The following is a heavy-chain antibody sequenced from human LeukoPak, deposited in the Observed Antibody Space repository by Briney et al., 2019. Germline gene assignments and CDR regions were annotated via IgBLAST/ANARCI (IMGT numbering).Heavy chain of an antibody. CDR1: NGSITTTRYY. CDR3: ATHKEGSCFES. CDR2: VYYFGNA. V-gene: IGHV4-39*05. D-gene: IGHD3-10*01. Sequence: SETPSLTCSVSNGSITTTRYYWAWIRQSPGKRLEWIGSVYYFGNAYYRPSLLSRATISIDTSKKRISLNLTSVTARDTAIYYCATHKEGSCFESWGQGTLVTVSS. J-gene: IGHJ4*02.